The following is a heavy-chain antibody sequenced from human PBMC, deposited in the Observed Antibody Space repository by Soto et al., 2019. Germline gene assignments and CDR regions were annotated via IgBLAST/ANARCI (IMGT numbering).Heavy chain of an antibody. CDR2: IWYDGSNE. Sequence: QVQLVESGGGVVQPGRSLRLSCAVSGFTFSSYGMHWVRQAAGKGLEWVAVIWYDGSNEFYADSVKGRFTISRDKSKNTLDLQVNSLRAEDTAVYYCARGGDKVAPVKGFDYWGQGTLVTVSP. J-gene: IGHJ4*02. V-gene: IGHV3-33*01. CDR1: GFTFSSYG. CDR3: ARGGDKVAPVKGFDY. D-gene: IGHD2-21*02.